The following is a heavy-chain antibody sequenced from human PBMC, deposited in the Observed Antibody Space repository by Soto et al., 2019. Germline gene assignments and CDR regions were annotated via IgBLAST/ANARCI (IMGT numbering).Heavy chain of an antibody. CDR1: GYTFTSYG. J-gene: IGHJ4*02. CDR2: ISAHNGNT. D-gene: IGHD1-1*01. CDR3: ARGRYGDY. V-gene: IGHV1-18*01. Sequence: QVHLVQSGAEVKKPGPSVKVSCKPSGYTFTSYGITWVRQAPGQGLAGRGWISAHNGNTAYAQKLQGRVIVTRDTSTSTAYMELRSLRSDDTAVYYCARGRYGDYWGQGALVTVSS.